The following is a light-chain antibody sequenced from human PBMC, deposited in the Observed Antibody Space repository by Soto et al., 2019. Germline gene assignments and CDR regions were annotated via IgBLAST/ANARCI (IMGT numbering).Light chain of an antibody. V-gene: IGLV2-14*01. Sequence: QSVLTQPGSVSGSPGQSITISCSGTSRDVGAYNLVSWYQQRPGKAPKLLIYEVRNRPSGLSYRFSGSKSGNTASLTISSLLPEDEADYLCSSFSSRNTLVFGGGTKVTVL. J-gene: IGLJ2*01. CDR1: SRDVGAYNL. CDR2: EVR. CDR3: SSFSSRNTLV.